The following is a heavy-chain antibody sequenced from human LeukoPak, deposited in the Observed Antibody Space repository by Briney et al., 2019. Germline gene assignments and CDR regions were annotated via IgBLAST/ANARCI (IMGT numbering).Heavy chain of an antibody. CDR2: ITNDGSST. CDR1: GLTFSSHW. D-gene: IGHD1-7*01. V-gene: IGHV3-74*01. CDR3: ARDLTGTNY. Sequence: PGGSLRLSCAASGLTFSSHWMHWVRQAPGKGLVWVSRITNDGSSTTYADSVKGRFTISRDNAKNSLYLQMNSLRAEDTAVYYCARDLTGTNYWGQGTLVTVSS. J-gene: IGHJ4*02.